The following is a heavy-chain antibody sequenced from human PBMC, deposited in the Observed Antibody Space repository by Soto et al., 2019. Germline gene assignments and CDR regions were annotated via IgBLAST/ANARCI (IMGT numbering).Heavy chain of an antibody. V-gene: IGHV3-11*05. D-gene: IGHD4-17*01. CDR3: ARVDDGDYGFDF. CDR2: VGTSGTYT. J-gene: IGHJ4*02. CDR1: AFTFSDYS. Sequence: HVQLVESGGGLVKPGGSLRLSCVASAFTFSDYSMSWIRQVPGKGLEWLAYVGTSGTYTNYAVSVKGRFTVSRDNAWNSLSLQMNSLRAADTAVYYCARVDDGDYGFDFWGQGTLVTVSS.